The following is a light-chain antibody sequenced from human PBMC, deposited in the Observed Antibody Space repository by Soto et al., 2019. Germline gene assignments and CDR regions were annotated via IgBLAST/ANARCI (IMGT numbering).Light chain of an antibody. V-gene: IGKV3-20*01. CDR1: QSVTSNY. J-gene: IGKJ2*01. Sequence: EIGWTQSPGTLSLSPGERATLSCRASQSVTSNYLAWYQHKTGQAPRLLIYGAASRATGIPDRFSGSGAGTDFALTSSRLEPEDLAVYYCQQDGSSPRTFGQGTKLEIQ. CDR2: GAA. CDR3: QQDGSSPRT.